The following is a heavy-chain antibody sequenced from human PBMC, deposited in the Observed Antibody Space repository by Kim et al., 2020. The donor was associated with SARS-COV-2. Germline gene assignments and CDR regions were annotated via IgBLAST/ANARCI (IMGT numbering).Heavy chain of an antibody. D-gene: IGHD3-9*01. J-gene: IGHJ6*02. CDR1: GFTFSSYS. V-gene: IGHV3-21*01. Sequence: GGSLRLSCAASGFTFSSYSMNWVRQAPGKGLEWVSSISSSSSYIYYADSVKGRFTISRDNAKNSLYLQMNSLRAEDTAVYYCAAFRAGTDILTGYYLYYYYYGMDVWGQGTTVTVSS. CDR3: AAFRAGTDILTGYYLYYYYYGMDV. CDR2: ISSSSSYI.